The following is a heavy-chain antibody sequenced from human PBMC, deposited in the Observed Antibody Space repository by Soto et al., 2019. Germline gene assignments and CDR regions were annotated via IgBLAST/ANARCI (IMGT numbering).Heavy chain of an antibody. J-gene: IGHJ6*03. CDR2: IYYSGST. V-gene: IGHV4-31*03. Sequence: SETLSLTCTVSGGSISSGGYYWSWIRQHPGKGLEWIGYIYYSGSTYYNPSLRSRVTISVDTSKNQFSLKLSSVTAADTAVYYCARVALLRFLEWPYYYYYMDVWGKGTTVTVSS. CDR3: ARVALLRFLEWPYYYYYMDV. D-gene: IGHD3-3*01. CDR1: GGSISSGGYY.